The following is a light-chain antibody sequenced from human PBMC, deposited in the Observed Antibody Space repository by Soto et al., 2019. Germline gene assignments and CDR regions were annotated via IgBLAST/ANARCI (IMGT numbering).Light chain of an antibody. CDR2: LEGSGNY. CDR3: ETWDSNTRV. CDR1: SGHSSYI. V-gene: IGLV4-60*02. J-gene: IGLJ3*02. Sequence: QLVLTQSSSASASLGSSVKLTCTLSSGHSSYIIAWHQQQPGKAPRYLMKLEGSGNYNKGSGVPDRFSGSSSGADRYLTISNLQFEDEADYYCETWDSNTRVFGGGTKLTV.